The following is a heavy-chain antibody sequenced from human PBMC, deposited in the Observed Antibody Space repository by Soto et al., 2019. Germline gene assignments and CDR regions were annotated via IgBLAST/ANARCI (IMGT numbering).Heavy chain of an antibody. V-gene: IGHV1-2*04. CDR2: INPNSGGT. Sequence: ASVKVSCKASGYTFTGYYMHGVRQAPGQGLEWMGWINPNSGGTNYAQKFQGWVTMTRDTSISTAYMELSRLRSDDTAVYYCARQLENAAFDIWGQGTMVTVSS. J-gene: IGHJ3*02. CDR1: GYTFTGYY. D-gene: IGHD1-1*01. CDR3: ARQLENAAFDI.